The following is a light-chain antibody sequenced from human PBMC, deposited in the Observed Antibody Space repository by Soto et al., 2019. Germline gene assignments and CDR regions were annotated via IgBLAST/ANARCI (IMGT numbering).Light chain of an antibody. J-gene: IGLJ2*01. Sequence: NFMLTQPHSVSESPGKTVTISCTRSSGSIASNYVQWYQQRPGSAPTTVIYEDNQRPSGVPDRFSGSIDSSSNSASHTISGLKTEDEADYYCQSYDSSNYVVFGGGTQLTVL. CDR3: QSYDSSNYVV. V-gene: IGLV6-57*04. CDR1: SGSIASNY. CDR2: EDN.